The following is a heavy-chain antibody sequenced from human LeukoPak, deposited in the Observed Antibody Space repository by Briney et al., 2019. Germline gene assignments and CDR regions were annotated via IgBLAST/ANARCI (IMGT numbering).Heavy chain of an antibody. D-gene: IGHD3-16*01. J-gene: IGHJ4*02. V-gene: IGHV3-48*03. Sequence: GGSLGLSCAASGFTFSSYEMNWVRQAPGKGLEWVSYISSSGSTIYYADSVKGRFTISRDNAKNSLYLQMNSLRAEDTAVYYCASFPSILTFGRVDYWGQGTLVTVSS. CDR3: ASFPSILTFGRVDY. CDR1: GFTFSSYE. CDR2: ISSSGSTI.